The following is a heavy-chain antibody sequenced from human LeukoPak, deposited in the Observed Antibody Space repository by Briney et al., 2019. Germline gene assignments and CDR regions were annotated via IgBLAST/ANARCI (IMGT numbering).Heavy chain of an antibody. Sequence: GGSLRLSCAASGFTFSSYVMSWVRQAPGKGLEWVSAISGSGGSTYYADSVKGRFTISRDNSKNTLYLQMNSLRAEDTAVYYCAKVYSSSWYEEYFQHWGQGTLVTVSS. D-gene: IGHD6-13*01. V-gene: IGHV3-23*01. CDR2: ISGSGGST. CDR3: AKVYSSSWYEEYFQH. J-gene: IGHJ1*01. CDR1: GFTFSSYV.